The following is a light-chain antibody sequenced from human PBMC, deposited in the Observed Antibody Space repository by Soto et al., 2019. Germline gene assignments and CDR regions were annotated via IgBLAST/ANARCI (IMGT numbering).Light chain of an antibody. Sequence: AIPMTQSPSSLSASVGDRAIITCRASQAIRTELGWYQQRPGKAPKLLIYGTSNLLSGVPSRFSGSGSGTDFTLAINGLQPEDFATYYCLQDYSYPRTFGQGTKVDVK. CDR3: LQDYSYPRT. V-gene: IGKV1-6*01. J-gene: IGKJ1*01. CDR2: GTS. CDR1: QAIRTE.